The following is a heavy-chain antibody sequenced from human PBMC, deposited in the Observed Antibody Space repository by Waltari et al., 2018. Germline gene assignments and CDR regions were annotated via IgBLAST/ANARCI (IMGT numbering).Heavy chain of an antibody. J-gene: IGHJ4*02. CDR2: IYYSGST. V-gene: IGHV4-39*01. D-gene: IGHD3-22*01. CDR1: GGSISSSSFY. Sequence: QLQLQESGPGLVKPSETLSLTCTVSGGSISSSSFYWGWIRPPTGKGLAWVGRIYYSGSTYTNPSRKGRVTRAVDTSKNQFSLKLSSVTAADTAVYYCASTVYYDSSGWTYYFDYWGQGTLVTVSS. CDR3: ASTVYYDSSGWTYYFDY.